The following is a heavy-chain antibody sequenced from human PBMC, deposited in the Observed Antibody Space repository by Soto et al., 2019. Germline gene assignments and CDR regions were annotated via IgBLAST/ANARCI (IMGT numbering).Heavy chain of an antibody. J-gene: IGHJ4*02. CDR3: ARDAGTSTFDF. V-gene: IGHV1-46*01. D-gene: IGHD1-1*01. CDR2: INTSRGAP. CDR1: GYTFTSYF. Sequence: QAQLVQSGAEVKKPGASVKVSCKASGYTFTSYFLHWVRQAPGQGLEWMAIINTSRGAPTYAQRFQGRVTMPSDTSTSTVYMEVSSLRSEDTAVYYCARDAGTSTFDFWAQGTLVTVSS.